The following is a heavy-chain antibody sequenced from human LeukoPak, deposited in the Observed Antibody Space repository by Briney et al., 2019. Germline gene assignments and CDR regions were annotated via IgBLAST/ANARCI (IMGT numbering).Heavy chain of an antibody. D-gene: IGHD5-24*01. Sequence: GASVKVSCKASGYAFTSYYMHWVRQAPGQGLEWMGIINPSGGSTSYAQKFQGRVTMTRDTSTSTVYMELSSLRSEDTAVYYCASTRGMATISADVWLPPSPTYWGQGTLVTVSP. V-gene: IGHV1-46*01. CDR3: ASTRGMATISADVWLPPSPTY. J-gene: IGHJ4*02. CDR2: INPSGGST. CDR1: GYAFTSYY.